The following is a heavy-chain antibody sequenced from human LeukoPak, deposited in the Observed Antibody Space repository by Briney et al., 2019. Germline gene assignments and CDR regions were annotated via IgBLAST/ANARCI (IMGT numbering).Heavy chain of an antibody. CDR3: ARQVTRSSGSMHYFAH. CDR2: IYPGDSDT. J-gene: IGHJ4*02. Sequence: GESLKIPCKGSGYSFPIYWIAWVRQMPGKGLEWMGIIYPGDSDTRYSPSFQGQITISADKSISTAYLQWSSLKASDTAMYYCARQVTRSSGSMHYFAHGTQGTLVTVSS. D-gene: IGHD6-19*01. V-gene: IGHV5-51*01. CDR1: GYSFPIYW.